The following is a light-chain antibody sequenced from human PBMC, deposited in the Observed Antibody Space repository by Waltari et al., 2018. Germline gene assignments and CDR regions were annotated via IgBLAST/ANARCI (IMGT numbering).Light chain of an antibody. J-gene: IGLJ3*02. Sequence: QSALTQPPSVSGSPGQSVTISCTGTSSDVGGYNSASWYQQHPGKAPKLIIFDVNQRPSGVPDRFSGSKSGNTASLTISGLQAEDEADYHGCSYAGVHTFWVFGGGTKLTVL. CDR3: CSYAGVHTFWV. V-gene: IGLV2-11*01. CDR2: DVN. CDR1: SSDVGGYNS.